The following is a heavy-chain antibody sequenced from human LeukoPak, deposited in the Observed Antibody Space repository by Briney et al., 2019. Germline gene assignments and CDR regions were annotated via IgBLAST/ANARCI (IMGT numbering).Heavy chain of an antibody. J-gene: IGHJ4*02. CDR1: GGSVSSDSYF. D-gene: IGHD6-19*01. Sequence: SETLSLTCTVSGGSVSSDSYFWTWIRQPPGKGLEWIGYIYYSGSTNYNPSLKSRVTISLDTSKSQFSLKLSSVTAADTAVYYCARIDRAVAGTIDYWGQGTLVTVSS. CDR2: IYYSGST. CDR3: ARIDRAVAGTIDY. V-gene: IGHV4-61*01.